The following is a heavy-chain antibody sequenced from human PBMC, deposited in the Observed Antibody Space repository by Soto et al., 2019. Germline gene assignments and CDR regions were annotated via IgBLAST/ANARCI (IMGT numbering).Heavy chain of an antibody. Sequence: SSVKVSCKASGYTFTGYHMHWVRLAPGRGLEWMGWINPNSGGTNYAQKFQGWVTMTRDTSISTAYMELSRLRSDDTAVYHRPRGLPGYCSGGSCSSFDPWGQGILLTVSS. CDR1: GYTFTGYH. J-gene: IGHJ5*02. CDR3: PRGLPGYCSGGSCSSFDP. V-gene: IGHV1-2*04. D-gene: IGHD2-15*01. CDR2: INPNSGGT.